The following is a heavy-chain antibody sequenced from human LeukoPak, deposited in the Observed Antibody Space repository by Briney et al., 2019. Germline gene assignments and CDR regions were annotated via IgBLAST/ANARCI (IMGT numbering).Heavy chain of an antibody. V-gene: IGHV3-74*01. CDR2: IKSDGST. Sequence: GGPLRLSCAASVFTFSSYWMHWVRQAPGKGLVWVSRIKSDGSTNYADFVKGRFTISRDNAKNTVSLQMNSLSAEDTGVYYCARAPSEIGGYYPEYFRHWGQGTLVTVSS. D-gene: IGHD3-22*01. J-gene: IGHJ1*01. CDR3: ARAPSEIGGYYPEYFRH. CDR1: VFTFSSYW.